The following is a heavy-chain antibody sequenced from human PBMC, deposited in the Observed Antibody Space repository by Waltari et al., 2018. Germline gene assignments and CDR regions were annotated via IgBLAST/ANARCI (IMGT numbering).Heavy chain of an antibody. CDR2: INHSEST. V-gene: IGHV4-34*01. Sequence: QVQLQQWGAGLLKPSETLSLTCAVYGGSFSGYYWSWIRQPPGKGLEWIGEINHSESTNYNPALKSRVTISVDTSKNQFSLKLSSVTAADTAVYYCARRPRMKLYNWFDPWGQGTLVTVSS. D-gene: IGHD1-7*01. J-gene: IGHJ5*02. CDR1: GGSFSGYY. CDR3: ARRPRMKLYNWFDP.